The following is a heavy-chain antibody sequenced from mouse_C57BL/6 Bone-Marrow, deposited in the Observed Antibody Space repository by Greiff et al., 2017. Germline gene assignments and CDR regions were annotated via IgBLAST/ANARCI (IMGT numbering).Heavy chain of an antibody. CDR1: GYTFTSYW. CDR2: IDPSDSYT. J-gene: IGHJ4*01. D-gene: IGHD2-4*01. Sequence: QVQLQQPGAELVKPGASVKLSCKASGYTFTSYWMQWVKQRPGQGLEWIGEIDPSDSYTNYNQKFKGKAKLTVDTSSSTAYMQLSSLTSEDSAVYYCARDYDYAMDYWGQGTSVTVSS. CDR3: ARDYDYAMDY. V-gene: IGHV1-50*01.